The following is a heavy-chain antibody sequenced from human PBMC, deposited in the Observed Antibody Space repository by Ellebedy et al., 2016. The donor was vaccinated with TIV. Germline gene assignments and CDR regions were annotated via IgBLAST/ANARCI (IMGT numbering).Heavy chain of an antibody. CDR3: RQGHYADY. J-gene: IGHJ4*02. CDR2: ISAGSGTT. CDR1: GFSFNTFF. V-gene: IGHV3-23*01. Sequence: GGSLRLXXAASGFSFNTFFMSWVRHSPWRGLEWVSTISAGSGTTRFADSVKGRFTISRDNSKNTVYLRMNDLRAEDTAVYYCRQGHYADYWGQGTLVTVSS.